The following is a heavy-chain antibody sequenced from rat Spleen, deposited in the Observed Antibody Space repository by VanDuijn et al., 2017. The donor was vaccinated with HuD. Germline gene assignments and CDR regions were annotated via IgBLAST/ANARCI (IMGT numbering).Heavy chain of an antibody. CDR3: ARRRYDGTYYYVMDA. CDR2: ISTGGGNP. Sequence: EVQLVESGGGLVQPGRSLKLSCAASGFTFSNYDMAWVRQAPTKGLEWVASISTGGGNPYYRDSVKGRFTISRDNAKSTLYLQMDSLRSEDTATYYCARRRYDGTYYYVMDAWGQGASVTVSS. CDR1: GFTFSNYD. J-gene: IGHJ4*01. D-gene: IGHD1-12*02. V-gene: IGHV5S23*01.